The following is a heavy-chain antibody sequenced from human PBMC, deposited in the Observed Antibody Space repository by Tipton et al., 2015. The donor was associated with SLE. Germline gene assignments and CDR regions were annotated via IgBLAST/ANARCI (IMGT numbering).Heavy chain of an antibody. CDR1: RFTFSIYA. D-gene: IGHD2-15*01. J-gene: IGHJ4*02. CDR3: AASWVDYFDY. CDR2: ISYDGSNK. Sequence: SLRLSCAASRFTFSIYAMHWVRQAPGKGLEWVAVISYDGSNKYYADSVKGRFTISRDNSKNTLYLQMNSLRAEDTAVYYCAASWVDYFDYWGQGTLVTVSS. V-gene: IGHV3-30*04.